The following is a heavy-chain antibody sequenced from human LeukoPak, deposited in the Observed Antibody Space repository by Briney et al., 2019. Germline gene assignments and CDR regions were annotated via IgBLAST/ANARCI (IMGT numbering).Heavy chain of an antibody. CDR2: INHSGST. V-gene: IGHV4-34*01. J-gene: IGHJ2*01. CDR3: ARGGYFDL. CDR1: GGSFTGYF. Sequence: SETLSLTCAVYGGSFTGYFWSWIRQPPGRGLEWIAEINHSGSTNYNPSLKSRVTISVDASKNQFSLKLSSVTAADTAVYYCARGGYFDLWGRGTLVTVSS.